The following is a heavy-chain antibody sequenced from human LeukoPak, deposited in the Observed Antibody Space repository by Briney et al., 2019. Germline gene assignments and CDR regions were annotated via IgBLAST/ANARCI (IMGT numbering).Heavy chain of an antibody. J-gene: IGHJ3*02. D-gene: IGHD3-3*01. CDR2: ISSSSSYI. CDR1: GFTFSSYS. V-gene: IGHV3-21*01. Sequence: PGGSLRLSCAASGFTFSSYSMNWVRQAPGKGLEWVSSISSSSSYIYYADSVKGRFTISRDNAKNSLYLQMNSLRAEDTAVYYCARGYDFWGPGNDAFDIWGQGTMVTVSS. CDR3: ARGYDFWGPGNDAFDI.